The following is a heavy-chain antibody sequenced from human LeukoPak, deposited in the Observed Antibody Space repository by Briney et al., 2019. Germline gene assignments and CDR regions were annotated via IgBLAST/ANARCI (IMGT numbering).Heavy chain of an antibody. D-gene: IGHD2-2*01. CDR1: GFTFSSYA. Sequence: PGGSLRLSCAASGFTFSSYAMSWVRQAPGKGLEWVSAISGSGGSTYYADSVKGRFTISRDNSKNTLYLQMNSLRAEDTVVYYCARVVVPAITPPDYWGQGTLVTVSS. CDR3: ARVVVPAITPPDY. J-gene: IGHJ4*02. CDR2: ISGSGGST. V-gene: IGHV3-23*01.